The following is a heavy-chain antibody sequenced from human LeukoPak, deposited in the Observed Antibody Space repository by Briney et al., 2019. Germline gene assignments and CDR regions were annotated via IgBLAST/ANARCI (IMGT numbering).Heavy chain of an antibody. CDR2: ITTDGRAT. Sequence: GGSLRLSCAASGMTFSNHWMHWVRQAPGKGLVWVSLITTDGRATIYADSVKGRFTISRDNGKSTLYLQMNSLRADDTALYYCTTGPSYGYEWWGQGTVVTVSS. D-gene: IGHD3-16*01. CDR3: TTGPSYGYEW. J-gene: IGHJ4*02. CDR1: GMTFSNHW. V-gene: IGHV3-74*01.